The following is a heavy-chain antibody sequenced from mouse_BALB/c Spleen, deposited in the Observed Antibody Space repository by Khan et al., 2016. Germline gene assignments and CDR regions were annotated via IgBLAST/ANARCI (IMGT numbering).Heavy chain of an antibody. CDR2: IWSGGNT. J-gene: IGHJ1*01. V-gene: IGHV2-2*02. CDR1: GFSLTVYG. CDR3: ARSGPVWCFDV. Sequence: QVELMQSGPGLVQPSQSLSITCTVSGFSLTVYGVHWVRQSPGKGLEWLGVIWSGGNTDYNPAFISRLSINKDNSKSQVFFKMTSLQANDTAIYXWARSGPVWCFDVWGAGTTVTVSS.